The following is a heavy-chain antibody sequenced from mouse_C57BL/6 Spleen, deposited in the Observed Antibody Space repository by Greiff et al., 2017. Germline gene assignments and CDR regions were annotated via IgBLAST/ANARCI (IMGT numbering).Heavy chain of an antibody. CDR2: IDPSDSYT. Sequence: VQLQQPGAELVMPGASVKLSCKASGYTFTSYWMHWVKQRPGQGLEWIGEIDPSDSYTNYNQQFKGKSTLTVDKSSSTAYMQLSSLTSEDSAVYYCARGYNYGSSYAGYIDDWGTGTTVTVSS. CDR1: GYTFTSYW. CDR3: ARGYNYGSSYAGYIDD. V-gene: IGHV1-69*01. D-gene: IGHD1-1*01. J-gene: IGHJ1*03.